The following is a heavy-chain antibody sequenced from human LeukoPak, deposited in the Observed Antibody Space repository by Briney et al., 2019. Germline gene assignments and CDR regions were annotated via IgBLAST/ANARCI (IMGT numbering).Heavy chain of an antibody. D-gene: IGHD3-3*01. V-gene: IGHV4-59*01. J-gene: IGHJ3*02. Sequence: ASETLSLTFTVSGGSISSYYWSWIRQPPGKGLEWIGYIYYSGSTNYNPSLKSRVTISVDTSKNQFSLKLSSVTAADTAVYYCARVGTYYDFWSGVDIWGQGTMVTVSS. CDR2: IYYSGST. CDR1: GGSISSYY. CDR3: ARVGTYYDFWSGVDI.